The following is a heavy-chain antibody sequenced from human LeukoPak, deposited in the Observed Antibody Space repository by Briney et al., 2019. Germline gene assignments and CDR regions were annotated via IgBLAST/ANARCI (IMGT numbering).Heavy chain of an antibody. D-gene: IGHD4-17*01. Sequence: PGGSLRLSCAASGFTFSSYGMHWVRQAPGKGLEWVAVISYDGSNKYYADSVKGRFTISRDNSKNTLYLQMNSLRAEDTAVYYCAKQTEYGDRPSFDYWGQGTLVTVSS. CDR3: AKQTEYGDRPSFDY. CDR2: ISYDGSNK. CDR1: GFTFSSYG. V-gene: IGHV3-30*18. J-gene: IGHJ4*02.